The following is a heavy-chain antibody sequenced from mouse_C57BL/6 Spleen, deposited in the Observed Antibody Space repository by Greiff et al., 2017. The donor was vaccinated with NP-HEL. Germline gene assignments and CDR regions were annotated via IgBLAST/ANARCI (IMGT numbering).Heavy chain of an antibody. Sequence: QVQLQQPGAELVKPGASVKLSCKASGYTFTSYWMQWVKQRPGQGLEWIGEIDPSDSYTNYNQKFKGKATLTVDTSSSTAYMQLSSLTSEDSAVYYCAREGIWGTGTTVTVSS. CDR2: IDPSDSYT. CDR1: GYTFTSYW. J-gene: IGHJ1*03. CDR3: AREGI. V-gene: IGHV1-50*01.